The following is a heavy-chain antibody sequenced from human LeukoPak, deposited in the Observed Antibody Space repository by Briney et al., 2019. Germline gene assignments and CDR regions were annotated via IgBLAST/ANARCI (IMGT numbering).Heavy chain of an antibody. CDR2: ITGSGDYT. CDR1: GFSFGSHP. D-gene: IGHD2-21*01. Sequence: PGGSLRLSCAASGFSFGSHPMNWVRQAPGKGLEWVSGITGSGDYTYYIDSVQGRFTISRDNSKNMLFLQMNSVRAEDKAVYYCARGVMAARLYYFDYWGRGILVTVSS. V-gene: IGHV3-23*01. CDR3: ARGVMAARLYYFDY. J-gene: IGHJ4*02.